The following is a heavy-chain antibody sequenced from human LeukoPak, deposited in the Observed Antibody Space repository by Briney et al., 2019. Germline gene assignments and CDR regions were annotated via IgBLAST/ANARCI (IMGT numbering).Heavy chain of an antibody. CDR3: ARDNGGKAFFDY. CDR1: GYTFTSYY. V-gene: IGHV1-46*01. J-gene: IGHJ4*02. Sequence: ASVKVSCKASGYTFTSYYMHWVRQAPGQGLEWMGIINPSGGSTSYAQKFQGRVTMTRDMSTSTVYMELSSLRSEDTAVYYCARDNGGKAFFDYWGQGTLVIVSS. D-gene: IGHD2-8*01. CDR2: INPSGGST.